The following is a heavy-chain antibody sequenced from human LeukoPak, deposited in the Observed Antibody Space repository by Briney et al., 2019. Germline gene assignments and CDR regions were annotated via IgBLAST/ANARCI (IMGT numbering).Heavy chain of an antibody. CDR1: GGSISSSSYS. V-gene: IGHV4-39*01. J-gene: IGHJ4*02. D-gene: IGHD3-3*01. Sequence: SETLSLTCTVSGGSISSSSYSLGWIRHPPGKGLEWIGSIYYSGTTYYNPSLKSRVTVSVDTSKIQFSLKLSSVAATDTAVYFCARLRFDFWSGYTHPYFDYWGQGTLVTVSS. CDR2: IYYSGTT. CDR3: ARLRFDFWSGYTHPYFDY.